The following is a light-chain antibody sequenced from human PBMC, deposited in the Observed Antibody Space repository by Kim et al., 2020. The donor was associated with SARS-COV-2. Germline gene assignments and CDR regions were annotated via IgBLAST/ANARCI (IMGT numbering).Light chain of an antibody. CDR2: DVS. J-gene: IGLJ1*01. Sequence: GQSITISCTGPSRDVGGYNYVSWYQQHPGKAPKLMIYDVSNRPSGVSNRFSGSKSGNTASLTISGLQAEDEADYYCSSYTSSRVYVFGTGTKVTVL. CDR1: SRDVGGYNY. V-gene: IGLV2-14*03. CDR3: SSYTSSRVYV.